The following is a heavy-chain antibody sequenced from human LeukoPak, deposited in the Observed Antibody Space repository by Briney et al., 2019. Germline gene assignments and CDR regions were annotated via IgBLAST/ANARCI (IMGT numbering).Heavy chain of an antibody. V-gene: IGHV3-48*01. CDR3: ARDSGDYYYYYMDV. CDR1: GFTFSTFS. D-gene: IGHD2-21*01. CDR2: ISSSGGTT. Sequence: PGGSLRLSCAASGFTFSTFSMHWVRQAPGKGLEWISYISSSGGTTYYADSVKGRFTVSRDNAKNSLYLQMNSLRAEDTAVFYCARDSGDYYYYYMDVWGKGTTVTVSS. J-gene: IGHJ6*03.